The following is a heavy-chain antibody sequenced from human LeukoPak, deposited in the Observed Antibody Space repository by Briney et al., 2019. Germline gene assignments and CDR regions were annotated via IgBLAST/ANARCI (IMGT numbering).Heavy chain of an antibody. D-gene: IGHD4-17*01. CDR2: IWYDGSNK. CDR1: GFTFSSYG. CDR3: ARDDGPFDY. J-gene: IGHJ4*02. V-gene: IGHV3-33*01. Sequence: GGSLRLSCAASGFTFSSYGMHWVRQAPGMGLEWVAVIWYDGSNKYYADSVKGRFTISRDNSKNTLYLQMNSLRAEDTAVYYCARDDGPFDYWGQGTLVTVSS.